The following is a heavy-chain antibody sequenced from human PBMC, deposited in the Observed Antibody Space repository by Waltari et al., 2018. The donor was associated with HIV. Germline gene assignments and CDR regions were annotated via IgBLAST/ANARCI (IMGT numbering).Heavy chain of an antibody. CDR3: ATTYYYDSSGYYPDY. CDR2: INPSGGST. J-gene: IGHJ4*02. V-gene: IGHV1-46*01. Sequence: QVQLVQSGAEVKKPGASVKVSCKASGYTFTSYYMHWVRQAPGQGLEWMGIINPSGGSTSYAQKFQGRVTMTRDTSTSTVYMGLSSLRSEDTAVYYCATTYYYDSSGYYPDYWGQGTLVTVSS. CDR1: GYTFTSYY. D-gene: IGHD3-22*01.